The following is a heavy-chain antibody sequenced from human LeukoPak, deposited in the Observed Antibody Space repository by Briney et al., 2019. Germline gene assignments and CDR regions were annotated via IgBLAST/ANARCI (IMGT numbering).Heavy chain of an antibody. CDR1: GFTFADYA. Sequence: GGSLRLSCAPSGFTFADYATHWVRPVHGEGRGWESGFSWIIGSIGYADSVKGRFTISRDNAKNSLYLQMNSLRAEDTALYYCAKDNSRYDFWSGGYYYYMDVWGKGTTVTVSS. CDR2: FSWIIGSI. J-gene: IGHJ6*03. CDR3: AKDNSRYDFWSGGYYYYMDV. D-gene: IGHD3-3*01. V-gene: IGHV3-9*01.